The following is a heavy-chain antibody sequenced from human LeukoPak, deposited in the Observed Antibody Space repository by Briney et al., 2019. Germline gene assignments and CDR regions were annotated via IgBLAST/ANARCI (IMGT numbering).Heavy chain of an antibody. CDR2: ISPDGSRT. CDR1: GFTFSTHL. CDR3: ARVSSLWSFDC. D-gene: IGHD3-10*01. V-gene: IGHV3-74*01. J-gene: IGHJ4*02. Sequence: PGGSLRLSCAASGFTFSTHLMHWVRQTPGKGLVWVSRISPDGSRTAYADSVKGRFTISRDNARDTLYLQLNSLGAEDTAVYYCARVSSLWSFDCWGQGTLVTVSS.